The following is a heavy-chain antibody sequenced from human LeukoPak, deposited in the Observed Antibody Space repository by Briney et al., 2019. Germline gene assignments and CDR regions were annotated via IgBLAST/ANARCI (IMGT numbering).Heavy chain of an antibody. D-gene: IGHD1-20*01. Sequence: PGGSLRLSCAASGYIFSNYWLSWVRQAPGKGLEWVGRIKSKTDGGTTDYAAPVKGRFTISRDDSKNTLYLQMNSLKTEDTAVYYCTTDLGGGITGTSPPGEYYGMDVWGQGTTVTVSS. CDR1: GYIFSNYW. V-gene: IGHV3-15*01. CDR2: IKSKTDGGTT. J-gene: IGHJ6*02. CDR3: TTDLGGGITGTSPPGEYYGMDV.